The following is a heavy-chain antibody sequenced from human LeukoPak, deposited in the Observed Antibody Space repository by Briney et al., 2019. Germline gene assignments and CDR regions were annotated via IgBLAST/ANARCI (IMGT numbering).Heavy chain of an antibody. V-gene: IGHV4-31*03. CDR1: GGSISSGGYY. D-gene: IGHD3-10*01. CDR3: ARDREGWFGEIQHYGMDA. J-gene: IGHJ6*02. CDR2: IYYSGST. Sequence: SQTLSLTCTVSGGSISSGGYYWSWIRQHPGKGLEWIGYIYYSGSTYYNPSLKSRVTISVDTSKNQFSLKLSSVAAADTAVYYCARDREGWFGEIQHYGMDAWGQGTTVTVSS.